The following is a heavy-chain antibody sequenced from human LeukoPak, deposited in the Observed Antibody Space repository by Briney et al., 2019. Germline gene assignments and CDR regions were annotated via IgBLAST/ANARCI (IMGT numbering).Heavy chain of an antibody. CDR1: GGSISSYY. Sequence: SETLSLTYTVSGGSISSYYWSWIRQPPGKGLEWIGYIYTSGSTNYNPSLKSRVTISVDTSKNQFSLKLSSVTAADTAVYYCARQQYYDSSGYFFWWFDPWGQGTLVTVSS. CDR2: IYTSGST. CDR3: ARQQYYDSSGYFFWWFDP. D-gene: IGHD3-22*01. V-gene: IGHV4-4*09. J-gene: IGHJ5*02.